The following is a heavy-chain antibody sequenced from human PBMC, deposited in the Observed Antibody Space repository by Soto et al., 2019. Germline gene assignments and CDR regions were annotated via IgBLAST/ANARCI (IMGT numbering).Heavy chain of an antibody. CDR2: IIASGGST. CDR1: GFTFTSSA. Sequence: ASVKVSCKASGFTFTSSAVQWVRQARGQRLEWIGLIIASGGSTSYAQKFQERVTMTRDTSTSTVYMELSSLRSEDTAVYYCARRSDYYDSSGYPYYFDYWGQGTLVTVSS. D-gene: IGHD3-22*01. V-gene: IGHV1-58*01. J-gene: IGHJ4*02. CDR3: ARRSDYYDSSGYPYYFDY.